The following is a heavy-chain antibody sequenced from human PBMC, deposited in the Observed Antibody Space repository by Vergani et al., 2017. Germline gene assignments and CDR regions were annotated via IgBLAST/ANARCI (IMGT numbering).Heavy chain of an antibody. CDR1: GGSFSGYY. CDR2: INHSGST. Sequence: QVQLQQWGAGLLKPSETLSLTCAVYGGSFSGYYWSWIRQPPGKGLEWIGEINHSGSTNYNPSLKSRVTISVDTSKNQFSLKLRSVTAAATAVYYCARYGSGSRRPNDAFDIWGQGTMVTVSS. J-gene: IGHJ3*02. CDR3: ARYGSGSRRPNDAFDI. D-gene: IGHD3-10*01. V-gene: IGHV4-34*01.